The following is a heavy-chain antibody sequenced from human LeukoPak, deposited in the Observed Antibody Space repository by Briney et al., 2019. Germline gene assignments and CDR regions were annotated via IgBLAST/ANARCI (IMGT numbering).Heavy chain of an antibody. CDR1: GFTFSSYA. D-gene: IGHD6-19*01. J-gene: IGHJ4*02. CDR3: AQRGPYSSGWYSYFDY. CDR2: ISGSGGST. V-gene: IGHV3-23*01. Sequence: PGGSLRLSCAASGFTFSSYAMNWVRQAPGKGLEWVSAISGSGGSTYYVDSVKGRFTISRDNFKNTLSLQMNSLRAEDTAVYYCAQRGPYSSGWYSYFDYWGQGTLVTVSS.